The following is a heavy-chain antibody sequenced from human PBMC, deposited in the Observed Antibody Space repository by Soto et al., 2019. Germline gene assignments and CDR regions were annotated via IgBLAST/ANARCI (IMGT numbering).Heavy chain of an antibody. V-gene: IGHV3-23*01. Sequence: GGSLILSCAASGFTFSSYAMSWVRQAPGKGLEWVSAISGSGGSTYYADSVKGRFTISRDNSKNTLYLQMNSLRAEDTAVYYCAKDKTWIQLWLPFDYWGQGTLVTVSS. J-gene: IGHJ4*02. D-gene: IGHD5-18*01. CDR1: GFTFSSYA. CDR2: ISGSGGST. CDR3: AKDKTWIQLWLPFDY.